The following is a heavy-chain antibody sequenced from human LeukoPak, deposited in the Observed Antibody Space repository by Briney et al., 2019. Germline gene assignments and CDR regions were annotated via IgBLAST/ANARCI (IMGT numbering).Heavy chain of an antibody. CDR2: INHSGST. Sequence: SQTLSLTCAVYGGSFSGYYWSWIRQPPGKGLEWIGEINHSGSTNYNPSLKSRVTISVDTSKNQFSLKLSSVTAADTAVYYCARLGRLRLGELSFKNVRFDYWGQGTLVTVSS. J-gene: IGHJ4*02. CDR1: GGSFSGYY. D-gene: IGHD3-16*02. CDR3: ARLGRLRLGELSFKNVRFDY. V-gene: IGHV4-34*01.